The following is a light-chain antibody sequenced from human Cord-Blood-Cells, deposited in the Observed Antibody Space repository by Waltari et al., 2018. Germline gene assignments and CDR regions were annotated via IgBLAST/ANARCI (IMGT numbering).Light chain of an antibody. Sequence: QSALTQPASVSGSPGQSITISCTGTSSDVGGYNYVSWYQQHPGKAPKPMIYAVSKRPSGVSKRCSGSKSGNTASLTIAGLQAEDEADYYCSSYTSSSTFGFGTGTKVTVL. CDR2: AVS. J-gene: IGLJ1*01. CDR1: SSDVGGYNY. V-gene: IGLV2-14*01. CDR3: SSYTSSSTFG.